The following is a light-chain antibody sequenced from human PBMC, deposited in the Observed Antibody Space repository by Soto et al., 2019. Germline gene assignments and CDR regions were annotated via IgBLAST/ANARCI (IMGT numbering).Light chain of an antibody. J-gene: IGKJ5*01. Sequence: EIVMTQTPLSLPVTPGEPASISCRSSQSLLDSDDGDTYFDWFLQKPGQSPQLLIYTVSYRASGVPDRFSGSGSGNDFTLKISRGEAEGVGVYYCMQRIESPTFGQGKRLEIK. V-gene: IGKV2-40*01. CDR2: TVS. CDR3: MQRIESPT. CDR1: QSLLDSDDGDTY.